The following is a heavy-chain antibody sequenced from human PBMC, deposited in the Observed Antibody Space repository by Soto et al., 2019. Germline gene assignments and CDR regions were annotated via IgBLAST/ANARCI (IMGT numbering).Heavy chain of an antibody. V-gene: IGHV3-30*18. D-gene: IGHD6-19*01. CDR2: ALNDGSSK. Sequence: VQLVESGGRVAQPGRSLRLSCVGSGFTFRTSGMHWVRQAPGKGLEWVAVALNDGSSKFYADSVKGRFTIFRDDSKNTLYLEMNRLRAEDTAVYYCVKDVGIAVALDSWGPGTLVTVSA. CDR1: GFTFRTSG. CDR3: VKDVGIAVALDS. J-gene: IGHJ4*02.